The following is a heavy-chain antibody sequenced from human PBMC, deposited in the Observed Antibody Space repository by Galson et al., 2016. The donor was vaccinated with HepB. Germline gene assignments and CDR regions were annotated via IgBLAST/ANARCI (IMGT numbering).Heavy chain of an antibody. J-gene: IGHJ6*02. V-gene: IGHV4-59*01. CDR1: GGSISPYY. Sequence: SETLSLTCTVSGGSISPYYWSWIRQPPGKGLEWIGYIHYSGSTNHNPSLKSRVTISVDTSKNQFSLRLTSVTAADPAVYYCARGRDYGDYATSPLPEYSYYAMDVWGQGTTVTVSS. CDR3: ARGRDYGDYATSPLPEYSYYAMDV. CDR2: IHYSGST. D-gene: IGHD4-17*01.